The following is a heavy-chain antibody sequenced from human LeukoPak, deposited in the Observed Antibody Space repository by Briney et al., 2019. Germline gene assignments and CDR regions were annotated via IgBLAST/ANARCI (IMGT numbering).Heavy chain of an antibody. D-gene: IGHD4-23*01. J-gene: IGHJ4*02. CDR3: ARRDGYGGNSAFDY. CDR1: GYTFTSYG. Sequence: ASVKVSCKASGYTFTSYGVSWVRQAPGQGLEWMGWISAYSGNTNYPQKLQGRVTMTTDTSTSTAYMELRSLRSDDTAVYYCARRDGYGGNSAFDYWGQGTLVTVSS. V-gene: IGHV1-18*01. CDR2: ISAYSGNT.